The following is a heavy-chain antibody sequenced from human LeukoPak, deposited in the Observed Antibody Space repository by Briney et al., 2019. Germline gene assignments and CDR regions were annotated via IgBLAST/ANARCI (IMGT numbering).Heavy chain of an antibody. CDR1: GFTFSSYW. D-gene: IGHD3-22*01. CDR2: IKQDGSEK. J-gene: IGHJ4*02. CDR3: AKDLEYYDSSGPLDY. Sequence: GGSLRLSCAASGFTFSSYWMSWVRQAPGKGLEWVANIKQDGSEKYYVDSVKGRFTISRDNSKNTLYLQMNSLRAEDTAVYYCAKDLEYYDSSGPLDYWGQGTLVTVSS. V-gene: IGHV3-7*01.